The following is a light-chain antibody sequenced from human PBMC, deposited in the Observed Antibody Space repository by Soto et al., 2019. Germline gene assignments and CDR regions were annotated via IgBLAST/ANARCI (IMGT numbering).Light chain of an antibody. CDR1: QGISSY. CDR3: QQLNSYPFT. CDR2: AAS. J-gene: IGKJ4*01. Sequence: IQLTQSPSSLSASIGDRVTITCQASQGISSYLAWYQQKPGKAPKLLIYAASTLQSGVPSRFSGSRSGTEFTLTFSSLQPEDFATYYCQQLNSYPFTFGGGTKVEIK. V-gene: IGKV1-9*01.